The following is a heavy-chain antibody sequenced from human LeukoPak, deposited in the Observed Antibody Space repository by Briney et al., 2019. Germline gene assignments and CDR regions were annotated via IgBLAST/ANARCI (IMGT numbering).Heavy chain of an antibody. Sequence: GGSLRLSCAASGFTFDDYGMSWVRQAPGKGLEWVSGINWNGGSTGYADSVKGRFTISRDNAKNSLYLQMNSLRAEDTAVYYCARAVSQLPLTFNYYMDVWGKGTTVTISS. CDR2: INWNGGST. D-gene: IGHD2-2*01. CDR1: GFTFDDYG. V-gene: IGHV3-20*04. J-gene: IGHJ6*03. CDR3: ARAVSQLPLTFNYYMDV.